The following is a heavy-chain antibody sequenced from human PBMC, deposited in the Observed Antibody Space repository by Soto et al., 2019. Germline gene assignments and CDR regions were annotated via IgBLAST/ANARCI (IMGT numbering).Heavy chain of an antibody. J-gene: IGHJ4*02. CDR3: ARDWEFGY. CDR1: GFSFTGYY. CDR2: INAHSGGT. V-gene: IGHV1-2*02. Sequence: ASVKVSCKASGFSFTGYYIHWLRQAPGQGLEWMGWINAHSGGTEYAQKFQGRVTLTRDTSIATAYLTLTSLTSDDTALYYCARDWEFGYWGQGTLVTVSS. D-gene: IGHD3-10*01.